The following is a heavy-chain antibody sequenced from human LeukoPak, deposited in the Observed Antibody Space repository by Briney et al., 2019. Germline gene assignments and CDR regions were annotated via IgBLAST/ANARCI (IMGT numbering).Heavy chain of an antibody. CDR3: AKVEVLTVTPRYFDL. CDR2: ISGSGGST. Sequence: GGSLRLSCAASGFTFSSYAMSWVRKAPGEGLEWVSVISGSGGSTYYADSVKGRFTISRDNSKNTRYLQMNSLRAEDTAVYYCAKVEVLTVTPRYFDLWGRGTLVTVSS. V-gene: IGHV3-23*01. CDR1: GFTFSSYA. D-gene: IGHD4-17*01. J-gene: IGHJ2*01.